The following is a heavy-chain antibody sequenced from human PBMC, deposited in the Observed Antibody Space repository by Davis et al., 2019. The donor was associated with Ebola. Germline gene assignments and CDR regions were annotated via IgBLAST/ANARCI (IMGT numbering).Heavy chain of an antibody. Sequence: PGGSLRLSCAASEFTFENYAMHWIRQPPGKGLEWVANIYYSRSTHYNPSLKSRVTISVDTSKNQVSLKLSSVTAADTAVYYCLGGRYGEPFDYWGQGTLVTVSS. CDR1: EFTFENYA. CDR3: LGGRYGEPFDY. D-gene: IGHD4-17*01. CDR2: IYYSRST. V-gene: IGHV4-59*01. J-gene: IGHJ4*02.